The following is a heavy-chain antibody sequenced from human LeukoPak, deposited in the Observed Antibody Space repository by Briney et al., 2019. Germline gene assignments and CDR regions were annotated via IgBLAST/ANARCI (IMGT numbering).Heavy chain of an antibody. CDR3: AKLWGDYDQDPDY. D-gene: IGHD4-17*01. CDR1: GFTVSSNY. CDR2: ISGSGGST. V-gene: IGHV3-23*01. J-gene: IGHJ4*02. Sequence: GGSLRLSCAASGFTVSSNYMSWVRQAPGKGLEWVSAISGSGGSTYYADSVKGRFTISRDNSKNTLYLQMNSLRAEDTAVYYCAKLWGDYDQDPDYWGQGTLVTVSS.